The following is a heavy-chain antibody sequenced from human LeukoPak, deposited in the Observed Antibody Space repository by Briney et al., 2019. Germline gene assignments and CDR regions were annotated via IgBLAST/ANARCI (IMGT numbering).Heavy chain of an antibody. CDR2: IIPIFGTA. V-gene: IGHV1-69*01. J-gene: IGHJ4*02. CDR1: GGTFSSYA. D-gene: IGHD3-10*01. Sequence: SVKVSCKASGGTFSSYAISWVRQAPGQGLEWMGGIIPIFGTANYAQKFQGRVTITADESTSTAYMELSSLRSEDTAVYYCARGIPDWYYYGSGSYYNSHKQVDDYWGQGTLVTVSS. CDR3: ARGIPDWYYYGSGSYYNSHKQVDDY.